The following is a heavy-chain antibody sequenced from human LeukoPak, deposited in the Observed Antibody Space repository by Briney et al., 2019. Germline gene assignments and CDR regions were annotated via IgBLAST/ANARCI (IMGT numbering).Heavy chain of an antibody. CDR2: IYYSEST. Sequence: PSETLSLTCTVSGVSLSSDKYYWTWIRQPPGKGLEGIGHIYYSESTSFNPSLKSRVSMSMDTSKSQFSLKLTSVTAADTAVYYCATPYCGAISCLDVFDVWGQGTVVTVSS. V-gene: IGHV4-31*03. CDR3: ATPYCGAISCLDVFDV. CDR1: GVSLSSDKYY. J-gene: IGHJ3*01. D-gene: IGHD2-21*01.